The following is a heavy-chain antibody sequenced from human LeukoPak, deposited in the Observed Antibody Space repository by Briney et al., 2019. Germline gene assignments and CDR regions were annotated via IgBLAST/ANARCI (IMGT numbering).Heavy chain of an antibody. J-gene: IGHJ4*02. V-gene: IGHV1-18*01. CDR2: ISAYNGNT. D-gene: IGHD3-16*02. Sequence: ASVKVSCKASGYTFTSYGISWVRQAPGQGLEWMGWISAYNGNTNYAQKLQGRVTMTTDTSTSTAYVELRSLRSDDTAVYYCARAMITFGGVIATLDYWGQGTLVTVSS. CDR3: ARAMITFGGVIATLDY. CDR1: GYTFTSYG.